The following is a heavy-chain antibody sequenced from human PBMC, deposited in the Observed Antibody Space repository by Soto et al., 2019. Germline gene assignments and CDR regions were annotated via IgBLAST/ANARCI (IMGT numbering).Heavy chain of an antibody. D-gene: IGHD1-26*01. CDR1: GCSIRSYY. CDR2: IYYSGST. CDR3: ARRYGSAIDY. Sequence: PSETLSLTCTVSGCSIRSYYWSWIRQPPGKGLEWIGYIYYSGSTNYNPSLKSRVTISVDTSKNQFSLKLSSVTAADTAVYYCARRYGSAIDYWGQGTLVTVSS. J-gene: IGHJ4*02. V-gene: IGHV4-59*08.